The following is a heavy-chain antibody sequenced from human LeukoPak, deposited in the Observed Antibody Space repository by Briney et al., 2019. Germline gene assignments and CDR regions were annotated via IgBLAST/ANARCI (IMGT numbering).Heavy chain of an antibody. D-gene: IGHD3-10*01. CDR1: GYTFTSYY. CDR2: INPSGGST. J-gene: IGHJ4*02. V-gene: IGHV1-46*01. CDR3: ARDADGSGSPAYYFDY. Sequence: GASVKVSCKASGYTFTSYYMHWVRQAPGQGLEWMGVINPSGGSTSYAQKFQGRVTMTRDTSTSTVYMKLSSLRSEDTAVYYCARDADGSGSPAYYFDYWGQGTLVTVSS.